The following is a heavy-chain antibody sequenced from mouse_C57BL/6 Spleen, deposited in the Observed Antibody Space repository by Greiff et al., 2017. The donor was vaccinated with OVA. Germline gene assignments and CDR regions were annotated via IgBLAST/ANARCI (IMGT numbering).Heavy chain of an antibody. Sequence: VQLQESGPELVKPGASVKISCKASGYAFSSSWMNWVKQRPGKGLEWIGRIYPGDGDTNYNGKFKGKATLTADKSSSTAYMQLSSLTSEDSAVYFCARQLYYFDYWGQGTTLTVS. CDR1: GYAFSSSW. J-gene: IGHJ2*01. V-gene: IGHV1-82*01. CDR3: ARQLYYFDY. CDR2: IYPGDGDT. D-gene: IGHD3-1*01.